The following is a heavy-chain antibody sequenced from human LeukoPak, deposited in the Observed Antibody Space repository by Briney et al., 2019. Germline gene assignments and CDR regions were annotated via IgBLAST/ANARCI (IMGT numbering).Heavy chain of an antibody. CDR3: AREDDDWGPNTFDI. V-gene: IGHV3-48*02. CDR2: ISTSSSNI. Sequence: GGSLRLSCAASGFTFSSYSMNWVRQAPGEGLEWVSYISTSSSNIYYADSVKGRFTISRDNAKNSLYLQMNSLRDEDTAVYYCAREDDDWGPNTFDIWGQGTMVTVSS. J-gene: IGHJ3*02. CDR1: GFTFSSYS. D-gene: IGHD7-27*01.